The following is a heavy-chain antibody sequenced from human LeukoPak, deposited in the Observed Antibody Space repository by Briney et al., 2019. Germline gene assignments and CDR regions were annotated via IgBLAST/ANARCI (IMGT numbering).Heavy chain of an antibody. CDR3: ATYSNNWYYFDY. CDR2: IYPGDSDT. CDR1: AYSFTRYW. V-gene: IGHV5-51*01. D-gene: IGHD1-26*01. Sequence: GESLKISCKGSAYSFTRYWIGWVRQMPGKGLEWMGIIYPGDSDTKYSPSFQGQVTIPADKSINTAYLQWSSLKASDTAMYYCATYSNNWYYFDYWGQGTLVTVSP. J-gene: IGHJ4*02.